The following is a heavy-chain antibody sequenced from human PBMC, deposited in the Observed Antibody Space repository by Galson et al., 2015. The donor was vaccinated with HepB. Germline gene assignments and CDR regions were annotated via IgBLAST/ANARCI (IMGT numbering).Heavy chain of an antibody. CDR1: GFSFSSYS. D-gene: IGHD6-19*01. V-gene: IGHV3-23*01. CDR3: AKASSGWARHGMDV. Sequence: SLRLSCAASGFSFSSYSMTWVRQAPGKGLEWVSTIGGSGATTYYADSVKGRFTISRGNSENTLYLQINSLRVEDTAVYYCAKASSGWARHGMDVWGRGTTVTVSS. J-gene: IGHJ6*02. CDR2: IGGSGATT.